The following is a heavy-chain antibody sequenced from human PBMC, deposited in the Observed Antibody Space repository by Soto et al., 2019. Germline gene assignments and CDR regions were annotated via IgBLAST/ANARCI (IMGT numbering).Heavy chain of an antibody. J-gene: IGHJ5*02. Sequence: SETLSLTCTVSGGSVSSGSYYWSWIRQPPGKGLEWIGYIYYSGSTNYNPSLKSRVTISVDTSKNQFSLKLSSVTAADTAVYYCARVWELHRKNWFDPWGQGTLVTVSS. D-gene: IGHD1-26*01. CDR2: IYYSGST. V-gene: IGHV4-61*01. CDR3: ARVWELHRKNWFDP. CDR1: GGSVSSGSYY.